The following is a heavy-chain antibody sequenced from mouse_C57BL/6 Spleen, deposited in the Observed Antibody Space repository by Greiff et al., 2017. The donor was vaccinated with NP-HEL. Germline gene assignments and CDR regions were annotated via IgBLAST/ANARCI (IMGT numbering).Heavy chain of an antibody. J-gene: IGHJ2*01. V-gene: IGHV1-69*01. CDR2: IDPSDSYT. Sequence: QVQLKQPGAELVMPGASVKLSCKASGYTFTSYWMHWVKQRPGQGLEWIGEIDPSDSYTNYNQKFKGKSTLTVDKSSSTAYMQLSSLTSEDSAVYYCARDGSSYEDYFDYWGQGTTLTVSS. CDR3: ARDGSSYEDYFDY. D-gene: IGHD1-1*01. CDR1: GYTFTSYW.